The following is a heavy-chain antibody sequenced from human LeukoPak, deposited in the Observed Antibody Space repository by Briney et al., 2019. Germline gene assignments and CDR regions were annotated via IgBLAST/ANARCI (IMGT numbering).Heavy chain of an antibody. CDR1: GFTFSSYG. CDR3: ARGWGINFPYLDY. Sequence: GGSLRLSCAASGFTFSSYGMNWVRQAPGKGLEWVAVICDSGGNKYYADSVKGRFTISRDNFKNTVFLQMSSLRVQDTAVYFCARGWGINFPYLDYWGQGTLVTASS. V-gene: IGHV3-33*01. D-gene: IGHD3-16*01. CDR2: ICDSGGNK. J-gene: IGHJ4*02.